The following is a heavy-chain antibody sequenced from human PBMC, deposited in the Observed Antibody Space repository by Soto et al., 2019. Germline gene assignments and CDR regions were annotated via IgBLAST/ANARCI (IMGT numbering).Heavy chain of an antibody. J-gene: IGHJ6*02. CDR3: ARDKTPMSPHYFYYGMEV. V-gene: IGHV4-30-4*02. D-gene: IGHD3-9*01. CDR1: GGSISSGDYY. Sequence: SETLSLTCSVSGGSISSGDYYWNWIRQPPGKGLEWIGHIYYSGSTYYNSSLKSRVTISLDTTDNQFSLKLNSVTAADTAVYYCARDKTPMSPHYFYYGMEVWGQGTTVTVSS. CDR2: IYYSGST.